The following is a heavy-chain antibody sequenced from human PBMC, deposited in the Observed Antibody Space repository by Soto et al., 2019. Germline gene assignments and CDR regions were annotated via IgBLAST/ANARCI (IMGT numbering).Heavy chain of an antibody. CDR1: GFTFSSYA. J-gene: IGHJ4*02. CDR3: ARRQRLSPVPPPPPSASAPRAVAGPFDY. CDR2: ISYDVSNK. Sequence: LRLSCAASGFTFSSYAMHWVRQAPGKGLEWVAVISYDVSNKYYADSVKGRFTISRENAKNTLYLQLNSLRAEDTAVYYCARRQRLSPVPPPPPSASAPRAVAGPFDYWHKGTLVTVSS. V-gene: IGHV3-30-3*01. D-gene: IGHD6-19*01.